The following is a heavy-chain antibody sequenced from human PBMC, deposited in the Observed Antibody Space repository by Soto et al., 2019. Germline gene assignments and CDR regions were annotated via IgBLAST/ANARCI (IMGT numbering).Heavy chain of an antibody. CDR3: ARARQYYDCELDP. CDR1: GDSISRGAYY. J-gene: IGHJ5*02. D-gene: IGHD3-22*01. CDR2: ISNRGRT. V-gene: IGHV4-31*03. Sequence: QVQLQESGPGRVQPSQTLSLTCTVSGDSISRGAYYWTWIRQHPGKGLEWIGYISNRGRTYYNPSLKSRLTISLDTSENQFSLKLTSVTAADTAIYYCARARQYYDCELDPWGQGTLVTVSS.